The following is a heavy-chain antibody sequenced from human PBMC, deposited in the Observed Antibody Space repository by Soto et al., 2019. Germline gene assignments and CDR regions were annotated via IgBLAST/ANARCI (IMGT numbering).Heavy chain of an antibody. CDR3: AREGAGLYYYYYGMAV. CDR1: GYTFTKYA. CDR2: ISVYNGNT. V-gene: IGHV1-18*01. Sequence: QVQLVQSGAEVKTPGASVKVSCKASGYTFTKYAISWMRQAPGQGLEWIGWISVYNGNTKYAENLQGRVTVTTDTSTTTVYMELRSLRSDDTAVYYCAREGAGLYYYYYGMAVWGQGTTVTVPS. J-gene: IGHJ6*02. D-gene: IGHD6-19*01.